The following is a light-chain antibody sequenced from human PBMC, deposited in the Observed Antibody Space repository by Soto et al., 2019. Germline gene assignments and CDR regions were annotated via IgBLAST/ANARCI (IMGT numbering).Light chain of an antibody. CDR3: SSYTTTSISS. Sequence: QSALTQPASVSGSPGQSITISCTGTSSDVGGYNHVSWYQQHPGKAPKLMIYDVNNRPSGVSNRFSGSKSGNTASLTISGLQAEDEADYYCSSYTTTSISSFGGGTKVTVL. CDR2: DVN. J-gene: IGLJ3*02. V-gene: IGLV2-14*03. CDR1: SSDVGGYNH.